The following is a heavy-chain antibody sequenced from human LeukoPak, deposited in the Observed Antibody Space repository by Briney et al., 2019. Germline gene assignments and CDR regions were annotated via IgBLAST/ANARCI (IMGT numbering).Heavy chain of an antibody. J-gene: IGHJ4*02. CDR2: IKQDGSEK. CDR1: GFTFSNYW. V-gene: IGHV3-7*03. CDR3: AKPALFGVVIIYHFDY. Sequence: PGGSLRLSCAASGFTFSNYWLSWVRQAPGKGLEWLANIKQDGSEKYYVDSVKGRFTISRDNSKNTLYLQMNSLRAEDTAVYYCAKPALFGVVIIYHFDYWGQGTLVTVSS. D-gene: IGHD3-3*01.